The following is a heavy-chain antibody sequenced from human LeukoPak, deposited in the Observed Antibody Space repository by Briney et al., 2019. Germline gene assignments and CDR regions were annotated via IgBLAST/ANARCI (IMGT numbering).Heavy chain of an antibody. V-gene: IGHV5-51*01. CDR3: ARHMSRTGDSYYYGMDV. J-gene: IGHJ6*02. CDR1: GYSFTSYW. D-gene: IGHD3/OR15-3a*01. Sequence: GESLKISCKGSGYSFTSYWIGWVRQLPGKGLEWMGIIYPGDSDTRYSPSFQGQVTISADKSISTAYLQWSSLKASDTAMYYCARHMSRTGDSYYYGMDVWGQGTTVTVSS. CDR2: IYPGDSDT.